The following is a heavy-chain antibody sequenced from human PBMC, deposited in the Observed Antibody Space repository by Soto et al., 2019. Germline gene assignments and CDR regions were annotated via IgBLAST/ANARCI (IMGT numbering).Heavy chain of an antibody. D-gene: IGHD6-6*01. CDR1: GGSFSGYY. CDR2: INHSGST. J-gene: IGHJ6*02. Sequence: SETLSLPCAVYGGSFSGYYWSWIRQPPGKGLEWIGEINHSGSTNYNPSLKSRVTISGDTYKNQFSLKLSSVNAADTAVYYCARRKSIAARRYYYYYGMDVWGQGTTVTVSS. CDR3: ARRKSIAARRYYYYYGMDV. V-gene: IGHV4-34*01.